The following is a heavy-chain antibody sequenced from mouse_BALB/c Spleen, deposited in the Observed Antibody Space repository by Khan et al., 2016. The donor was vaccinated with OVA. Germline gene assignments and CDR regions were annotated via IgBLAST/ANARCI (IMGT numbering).Heavy chain of an antibody. CDR1: GYSFTGYN. CDR3: ARSTWYFDV. J-gene: IGHJ1*01. Sequence: LEESGPELEKPGASVKISCKASGYSFTGYNMNWVKQSNGKSLEWIGNIEPYYGGTSYNQKFKGKASLTVDKSSSTAYIQLKSLTSEDSAVYYCARSTWYFDVWGAGTTVTVSS. CDR2: IEPYYGGT. V-gene: IGHV1S135*01.